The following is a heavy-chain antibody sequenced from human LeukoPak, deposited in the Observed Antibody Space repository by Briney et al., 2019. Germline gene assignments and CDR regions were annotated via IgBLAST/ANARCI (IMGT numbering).Heavy chain of an antibody. D-gene: IGHD6-19*01. CDR3: ATHIAVAGLPFDY. V-gene: IGHV1-24*01. CDR1: GYTLTELS. Sequence: ASVKVSCKVSGYTLTELSMHWVRQAPGKGLEWMGGFDPEDGETIYAQKFQGRVTMTEDTSTDTAYVELSSLRSEDTAVYYCATHIAVAGLPFDYWGQGTLVTVSS. J-gene: IGHJ4*02. CDR2: FDPEDGET.